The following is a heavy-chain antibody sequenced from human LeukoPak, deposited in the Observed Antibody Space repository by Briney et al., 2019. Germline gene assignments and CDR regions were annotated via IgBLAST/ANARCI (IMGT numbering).Heavy chain of an antibody. CDR3: ANIRHDAFDI. CDR2: ISWNSGSI. V-gene: IGHV3-9*01. CDR1: GFTFDDYA. D-gene: IGHD3-3*02. Sequence: GGSLRLSCAASGFTFDDYAMHWVRQAPGKGLEWVSGISWNSGSIGYADSVKGRFTISRDNAKNSLYLQMNSLRAEDTALYYCANIRHDAFDIWGQGTMVTVSS. J-gene: IGHJ3*02.